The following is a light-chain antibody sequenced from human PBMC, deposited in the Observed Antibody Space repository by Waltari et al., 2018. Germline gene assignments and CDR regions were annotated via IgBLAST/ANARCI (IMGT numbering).Light chain of an antibody. CDR3: QQYYSSPWT. V-gene: IGKV4-1*01. CDR1: QSVFYTSDNKNF. CDR2: WAS. Sequence: DIVMTQSPDSLAVSLGERATINCKSSQSVFYTSDNKNFLAWSQQKPGQPPKLLIYWASTRESGVPDRFSGSGSGTDFTLTISSLQSEDVAVYYCQQYYSSPWTFGQGSKVEIK. J-gene: IGKJ1*01.